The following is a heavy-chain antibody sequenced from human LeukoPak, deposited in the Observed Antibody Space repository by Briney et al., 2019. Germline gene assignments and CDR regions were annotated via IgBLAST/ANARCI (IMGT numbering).Heavy chain of an antibody. D-gene: IGHD6-13*01. CDR1: GFTVSSNY. CDR2: IYSGGST. CDR3: ARTQAAAGFSDY. V-gene: IGHV3-53*01. Sequence: PGGSLRLSWAASGFTVSSNYMSWVRQAPGKGLEWVSVIYSGGSTYYADSVKGRFTISRDNSKNTLYLQMSSLRAEDTAVYYCARTQAAAGFSDYWGQGTLVTVSS. J-gene: IGHJ4*02.